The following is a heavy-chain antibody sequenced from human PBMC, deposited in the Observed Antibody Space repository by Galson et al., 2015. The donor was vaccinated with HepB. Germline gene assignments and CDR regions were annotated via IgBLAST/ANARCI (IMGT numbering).Heavy chain of an antibody. CDR1: GGTFSGYV. D-gene: IGHD1-1*01. Sequence: VKVSCKASGGTFSGYVFSWVRQAPGQGLEWMGGLIPVFGTPNYAQKFQGRVTITAVESTSTAYMELSSLRSEDTAVYYCANRWNYLDYWGQGTLVIVSS. CDR2: LIPVFGTP. V-gene: IGHV1-69*01. J-gene: IGHJ4*02. CDR3: ANRWNYLDY.